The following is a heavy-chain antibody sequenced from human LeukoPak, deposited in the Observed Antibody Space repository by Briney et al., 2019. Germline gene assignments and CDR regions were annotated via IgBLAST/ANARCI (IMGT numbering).Heavy chain of an antibody. D-gene: IGHD4-23*01. CDR1: GYTFTGYY. J-gene: IGHJ5*02. Sequence: ASVKVSCKASGYTFTGYYMHWVRQAPGQGLEWMGWINPNSGGSKYAQKFQGRVTMTRDTSISTAYMELSRLRSDDTAVYYCARDNSVEDTAWWFDPWGQGTLVTVSS. CDR2: INPNSGGS. CDR3: ARDNSVEDTAWWFDP. V-gene: IGHV1-2*02.